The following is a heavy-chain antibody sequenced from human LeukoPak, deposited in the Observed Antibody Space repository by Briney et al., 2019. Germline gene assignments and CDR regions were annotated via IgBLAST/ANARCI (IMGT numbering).Heavy chain of an antibody. CDR1: GFTFSSYW. J-gene: IGHJ6*03. Sequence: PGGSLRLSCAASGFTFSSYWVHWVRQAPGKGLVWVSRINSDGSSTSYADSVKGRFTISRDNAKNTLYLQMNSLRAEDTAVYYCARGGTAMARYHYYYMDVWGKGTTVTVSS. D-gene: IGHD5-18*01. CDR2: INSDGSST. V-gene: IGHV3-74*01. CDR3: ARGGTAMARYHYYYMDV.